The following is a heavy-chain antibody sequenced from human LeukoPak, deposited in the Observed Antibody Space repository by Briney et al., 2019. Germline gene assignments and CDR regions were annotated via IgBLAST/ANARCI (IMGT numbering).Heavy chain of an antibody. CDR1: GFTFSSYA. CDR2: ISGSGGST. V-gene: IGHV3-23*01. Sequence: GGSLRLSCAASGFTFSSYAMSWVRQTPGKGLEWVSAISGSGGSTYYANSVKGRFTISRDNSKNTLYLQMNSLRAEDTAVYYCAKVGIVVVVAATPYFDYWGQGTLVTVSS. CDR3: AKVGIVVVVAATPYFDY. D-gene: IGHD2-15*01. J-gene: IGHJ4*02.